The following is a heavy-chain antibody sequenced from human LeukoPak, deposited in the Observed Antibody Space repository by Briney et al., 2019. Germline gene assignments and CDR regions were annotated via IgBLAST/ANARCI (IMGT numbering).Heavy chain of an antibody. CDR2: IHHSGST. J-gene: IGHJ3*02. CDR1: GDSISSSNW. Sequence: SGTLSLTCAVSGDSISSSNWWSWVRQPPGKGLEWIGEIHHSGSTNYNPSLKSRVTISVDTSKNQFSLKLSSVTAADTAVYYCARFLWFGERDAFDIWGQGTMVTVSS. V-gene: IGHV4-4*02. CDR3: ARFLWFGERDAFDI. D-gene: IGHD3-10*01.